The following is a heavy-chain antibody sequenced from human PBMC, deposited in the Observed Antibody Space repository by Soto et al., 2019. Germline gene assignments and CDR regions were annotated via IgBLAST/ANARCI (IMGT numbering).Heavy chain of an antibody. CDR2: IKQDGSEK. V-gene: IGHV3-7*03. Sequence: GGSLRRSCAASAFTFSSYWMSCVRQAPGKGLEWVANIKQDGSEKYYVDSVKGRFTISRDNAKNSLYLQMNSLRAEDTAVYYCARALFDGARRGEYEFDIWGQGTMVTVSS. CDR3: ARALFDGARRGEYEFDI. J-gene: IGHJ3*02. D-gene: IGHD3-16*01. CDR1: AFTFSSYW.